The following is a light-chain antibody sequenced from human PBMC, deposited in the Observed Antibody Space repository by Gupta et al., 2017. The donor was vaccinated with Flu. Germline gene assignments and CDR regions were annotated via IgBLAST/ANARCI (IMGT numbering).Light chain of an antibody. CDR1: ESISGW. J-gene: IGKJ1*01. CDR2: KTS. CDR3: QQYDTYSWT. Sequence: SVGDRVTIACRASESISGWLAWYQQKPGKAPKLLIYKTSGLEDGVPSRFSGSGSGTEFSLTISSLQPDDFATYYCQQYDTYSWTFGQGTKVEIK. V-gene: IGKV1-5*03.